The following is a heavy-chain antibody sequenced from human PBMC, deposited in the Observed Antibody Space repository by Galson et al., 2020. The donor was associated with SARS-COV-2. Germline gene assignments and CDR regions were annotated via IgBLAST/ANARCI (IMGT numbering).Heavy chain of an antibody. CDR1: GFTFSSSW. V-gene: IGHV3-7*01. D-gene: IGHD3-3*01. Sequence: GESLKISCAASGFTFSSSWMSWVRQAPGKGLEWVANIKQDGSEKYYGDSVKGRFTISRDNSKNTLYLQMNSLRAEDTAVYYCAGDPGPWRLDYWGQGTLVTVSS. J-gene: IGHJ4*02. CDR3: AGDPGPWRLDY. CDR2: IKQDGSEK.